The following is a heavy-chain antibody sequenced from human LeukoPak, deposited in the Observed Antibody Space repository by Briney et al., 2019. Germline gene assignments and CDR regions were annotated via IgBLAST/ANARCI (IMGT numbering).Heavy chain of an antibody. CDR1: GYTFTGYY. D-gene: IGHD6-13*01. CDR3: ARDPGSIAAAGTGRRADY. V-gene: IGHV1-2*02. CDR2: INPNSGGT. Sequence: GASVKVSCKASGYTFTGYYMHWVRQAPGQGLEWMGWINPNSGGTNYAQKFQGRVTMTRDTSISTAYMELSRLRSDDTAVYYCARDPGSIAAAGTGRRADYWGQGTLVTVSS. J-gene: IGHJ4*02.